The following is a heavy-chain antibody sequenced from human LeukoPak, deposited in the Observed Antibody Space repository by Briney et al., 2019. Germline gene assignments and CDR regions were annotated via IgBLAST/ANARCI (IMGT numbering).Heavy chain of an antibody. Sequence: GGSLRLSCAASGFTFSSYEMNWVRQAPGKGLEWVSYITSSGSTIYYADSVKGRSTISRDNAKNSLYLQMNSLRAEDTAVYYCARDRYYYDSSGPRDAFDIWGQGTMVTVSS. CDR2: ITSSGSTI. J-gene: IGHJ3*02. D-gene: IGHD3-22*01. CDR1: GFTFSSYE. V-gene: IGHV3-48*03. CDR3: ARDRYYYDSSGPRDAFDI.